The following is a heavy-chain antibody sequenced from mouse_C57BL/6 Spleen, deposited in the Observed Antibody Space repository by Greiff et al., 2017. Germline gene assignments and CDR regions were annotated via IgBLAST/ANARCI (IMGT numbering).Heavy chain of an antibody. D-gene: IGHD2-1*01. V-gene: IGHV7-1*01. J-gene: IGHJ3*01. CDR1: GFTFSDFY. CDR3: ARDAPLYFPFAY. Sequence: EVKLVASGGGLVQSGRSLRLSCATSGFTFSDFYMEWVRQAPGKGLEWIAASRNKANDYTTEYSASVKGRFIVSRDTSQSILYLQMNALRAEDTAIYYCARDAPLYFPFAYWGQGTLVTVSA. CDR2: SRNKANDYTT.